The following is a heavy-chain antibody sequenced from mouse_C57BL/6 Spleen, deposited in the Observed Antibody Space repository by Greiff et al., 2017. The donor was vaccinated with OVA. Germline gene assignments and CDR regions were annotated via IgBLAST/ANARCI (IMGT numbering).Heavy chain of an antibody. CDR2: ISSAGSN. J-gene: IGHJ4*01. Sequence: EVKLMESGPGLVKPSQSLSLTCSVTGYSITSGYYWNWIRQFPGNKLEWMGYISSAGSNNYNPSLKNRISITRDTSKNQFFLKLNSVTTEDTATYYCTTVYAMDYWGQGTSVTVSS. CDR3: TTVYAMDY. CDR1: GYSITSGYY. D-gene: IGHD1-1*01. V-gene: IGHV3-6*01.